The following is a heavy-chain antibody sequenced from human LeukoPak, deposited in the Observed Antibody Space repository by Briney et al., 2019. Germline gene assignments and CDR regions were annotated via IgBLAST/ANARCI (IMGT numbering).Heavy chain of an antibody. V-gene: IGHV3-7*03. D-gene: IGHD5-24*01. CDR3: AKEGRSLQTY. CDR2: IKEDGTET. CDR1: GFMFSSNW. J-gene: IGHJ4*02. Sequence: GGSLRLSCAASGFMFSSNWMSWARLAPGKGLEWVANIKEDGTETYYVDSVKGRFTISRDNAKNSLYLQMNSLRVEDTAVYYCAKEGRSLQTYWGQGTLVTVSP.